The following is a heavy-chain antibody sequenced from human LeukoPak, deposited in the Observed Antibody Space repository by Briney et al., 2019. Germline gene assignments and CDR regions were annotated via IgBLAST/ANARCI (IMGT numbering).Heavy chain of an antibody. CDR3: ARYGMGQQLATMYYFDY. J-gene: IGHJ4*02. V-gene: IGHV4-61*05. CDR1: GGSISSSSYY. Sequence: SETLSLTCTVSGGSISSSSYYWGWIRQPPGKGLEWIGYIYYSGSTNYNPSLKSRVTISVDTSKNQFSLKLSSVTAADTAVYYCARYGMGQQLATMYYFDYWGQGTLVTVSS. D-gene: IGHD6-13*01. CDR2: IYYSGST.